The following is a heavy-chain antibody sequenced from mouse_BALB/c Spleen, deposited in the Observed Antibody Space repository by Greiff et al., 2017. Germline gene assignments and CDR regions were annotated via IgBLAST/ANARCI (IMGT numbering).Heavy chain of an antibody. Sequence: VQLQQSGAELVKPGASVKLSCKASGYTFTSYYMYWVKQRPGQGLEWIGEINPSNGGTNFNEKFKSKATLTVDKSSSTAYMQLSSLTSEDTAVYYCNAYYYGSSYWFAYWGQGTLVTVSA. CDR1: GYTFTSYY. J-gene: IGHJ3*01. CDR3: NAYYYGSSYWFAY. CDR2: INPSNGGT. D-gene: IGHD1-1*01. V-gene: IGHV1S81*02.